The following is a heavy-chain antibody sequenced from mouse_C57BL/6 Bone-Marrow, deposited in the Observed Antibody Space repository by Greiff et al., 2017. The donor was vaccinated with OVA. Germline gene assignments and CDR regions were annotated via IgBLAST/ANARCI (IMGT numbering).Heavy chain of an antibody. D-gene: IGHD1-1*01. CDR1: GYSITSDY. CDR2: ISYSGST. CDR3: ARYETTVVATDYAMDY. Sequence: VQLKESGPGLAKPSQTLSLTCSVTGYSITSDYWNWIRKFPGNKLEYMGYISYSGSTYYNPSLKSRISITRDTSKNQYYLQLNSVTTEDTATYYCARYETTVVATDYAMDYWGQGTSVTVSS. J-gene: IGHJ4*01. V-gene: IGHV3-8*01.